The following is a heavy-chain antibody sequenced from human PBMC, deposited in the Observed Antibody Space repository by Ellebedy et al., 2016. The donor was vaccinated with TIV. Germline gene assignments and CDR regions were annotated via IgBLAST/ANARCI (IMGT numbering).Heavy chain of an antibody. CDR2: FDPEEGET. D-gene: IGHD2-21*02. CDR3: AAAYCGGDCYGTYYYYYGMDV. V-gene: IGHV1-24*01. J-gene: IGHJ6*02. CDR1: RYTLSELS. Sequence: ASVKVSXKVSRYTLSELSIHWLRQAPGKGFQWVGSFDPEEGETIYAQKFQGRVTMTEDTTTDTAYMELSSLRSDDTAVYYCAAAYCGGDCYGTYYYYYGMDVWGHGTTVTVSS.